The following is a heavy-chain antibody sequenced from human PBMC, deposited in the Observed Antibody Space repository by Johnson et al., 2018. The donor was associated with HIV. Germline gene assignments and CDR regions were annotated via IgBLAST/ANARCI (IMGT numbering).Heavy chain of an antibody. CDR3: ARVVGYKYGSAGDNDAFDI. D-gene: IGHD5-18*01. J-gene: IGHJ3*02. CDR2: IYSGGST. CDR1: GFNVSDNY. Sequence: VLLVESGGALVQPGGSLRLSCAGSGFNVSDNYMSWVRQAPGKGLEWVSVIYSGGSTYYAGSVKGRFTISRDNAKNSLYLQMNSLRAEDTALYYCARVVGYKYGSAGDNDAFDIWGQGTMVTVSS. V-gene: IGHV3-66*01.